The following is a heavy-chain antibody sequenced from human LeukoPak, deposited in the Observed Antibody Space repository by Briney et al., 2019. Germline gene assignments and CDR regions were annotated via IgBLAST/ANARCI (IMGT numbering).Heavy chain of an antibody. V-gene: IGHV3-21*01. CDR3: AIGPAAIPNNFDY. CDR2: ISSSSSYI. Sequence: GGSLRLPCAASGFTFSSYSMNWVRQAPGKGLEWVSSISSSSSYIYYADSVKGRFTISRDNAKNSLYLQMNSLRAEDTAVYYCAIGPAAIPNNFDYWGQGTLVTVSS. J-gene: IGHJ4*02. D-gene: IGHD2-2*01. CDR1: GFTFSSYS.